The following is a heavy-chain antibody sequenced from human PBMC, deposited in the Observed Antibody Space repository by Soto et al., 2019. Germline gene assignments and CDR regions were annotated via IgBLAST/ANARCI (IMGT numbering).Heavy chain of an antibody. CDR3: TTLSYCRASSCFSVLDS. CDR1: GFTFYNAW. V-gene: IGHV3-15*01. Sequence: EVQLVESGGGLVKPGGSLRLSCAASGFTFYNAWMTWVRQVPGKGLEWVARIRSKTDGGTADLAAPVKDRFIISRDDSKNTLYLEMNSLKTEDTAVYHCTTLSYCRASSCFSVLDSWGPGTLVTVSS. J-gene: IGHJ4*02. CDR2: IRSKTDGGTA. D-gene: IGHD2-21*01.